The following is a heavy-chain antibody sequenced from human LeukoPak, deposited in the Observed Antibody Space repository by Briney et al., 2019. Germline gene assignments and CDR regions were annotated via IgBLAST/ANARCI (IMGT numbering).Heavy chain of an antibody. Sequence: PSETLSLTCTVSGGSISSSSYYWSWIRQPPGKGLEWIGYIYYSGSTNYNPSLKSRVTISVDTSKNQFSLKLSSVTAADTAVYYCARDGGFIYSKGAFDYWGQGTLVTVSS. D-gene: IGHD5-18*01. CDR3: ARDGGFIYSKGAFDY. CDR1: GGSISSSSYY. J-gene: IGHJ4*02. V-gene: IGHV4-61*01. CDR2: IYYSGST.